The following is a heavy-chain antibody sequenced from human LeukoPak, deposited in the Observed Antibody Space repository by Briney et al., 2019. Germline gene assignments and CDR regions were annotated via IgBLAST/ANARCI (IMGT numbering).Heavy chain of an antibody. CDR1: GFTFSSYG. V-gene: IGHV3-30*02. D-gene: IGHD3-22*01. J-gene: IGHJ4*02. Sequence: QPGGSLRLSCAASGFTFSSYGMHWVRQAPGKGLEWVAFIRYDGSNKYYADSVKGRFTISRDNSKNTLYLQMNSLRAEDTAVYYCARDRAYYDSSGYYQYYFDYWGQGTLVTVSS. CDR2: IRYDGSNK. CDR3: ARDRAYYDSSGYYQYYFDY.